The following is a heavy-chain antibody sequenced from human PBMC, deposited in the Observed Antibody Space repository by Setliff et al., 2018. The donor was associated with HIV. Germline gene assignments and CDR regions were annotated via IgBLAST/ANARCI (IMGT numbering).Heavy chain of an antibody. D-gene: IGHD3-10*01. CDR3: ARDRLPAEVSVSGDWFDP. J-gene: IGHJ5*02. V-gene: IGHV1-18*01. CDR2: ISAYNDNT. Sequence: ASVKVSCKASGYSFSSYGFSWVRQAPGQGLEWMGWISAYNDNTNYAQKFQGRVTMTTDASTSTAYMEVRSLRSDDTAVYYCARDRLPAEVSVSGDWFDPWGQGTLVTVSS. CDR1: GYSFSSYG.